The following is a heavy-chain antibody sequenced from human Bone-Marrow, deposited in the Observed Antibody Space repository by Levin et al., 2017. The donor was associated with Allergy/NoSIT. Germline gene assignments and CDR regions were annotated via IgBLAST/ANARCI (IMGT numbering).Heavy chain of an antibody. V-gene: IGHV3-30*03. CDR3: ARRLSAVDFYIDY. D-gene: IGHD6-13*01. Sequence: SCAASGFRFKDYAMHWVRQAPGKGLEWVAVISYDGSQKYYGDSVRDRFTISRDNSKDTLYLQMNGLRVDDTAFYYCARRLSAVDFYIDYWGQGSLVTVSS. J-gene: IGHJ4*02. CDR1: GFRFKDYA. CDR2: ISYDGSQK.